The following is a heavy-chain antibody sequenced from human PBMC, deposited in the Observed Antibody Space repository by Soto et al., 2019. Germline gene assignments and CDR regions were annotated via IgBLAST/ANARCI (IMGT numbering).Heavy chain of an antibody. D-gene: IGHD2-15*01. V-gene: IGHV4-59*08. CDR1: GGSISSHS. CDR3: ARRVQANSVVVQDNWLDP. CDR2: VYSSGST. J-gene: IGHJ5*02. Sequence: SETLSLTCTVSGGSISSHSWNWIRQPPGRGQEWIGYVYSSGSTKYNPSLESRVTISVDTSKNQFSLKLTSLTAADTAIYYCARRVQANSVVVQDNWLDPWGQGSLVTVSS.